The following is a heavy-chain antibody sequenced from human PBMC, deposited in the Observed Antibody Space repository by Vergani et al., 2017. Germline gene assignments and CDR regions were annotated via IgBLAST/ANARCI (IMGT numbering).Heavy chain of an antibody. CDR2: IYYSGLT. CDR3: ARQRPGSGWSPGDFDD. J-gene: IGHJ4*02. Sequence: QVQLQQWGPGLLKPSETLSLTCAVYGGSLSGYYWSWIRLAPGKGLEWIGSIYYSGLTYYNPSLKSRVAISVDTSKNQFSLKVTSVTAADTAVYFCARQRPGSGWSPGDFDDWGQGILVTVSS. CDR1: GGSLSGYY. D-gene: IGHD6-19*01. V-gene: IGHV4-34*01.